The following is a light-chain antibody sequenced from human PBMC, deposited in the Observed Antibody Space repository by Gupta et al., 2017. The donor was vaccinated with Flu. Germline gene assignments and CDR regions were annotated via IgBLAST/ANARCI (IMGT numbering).Light chain of an antibody. CDR1: QSVTNNY. Sequence: EILLTQSPGTLSLSPGERAILSCRASQSVTNNYLAWYQQKPGQAPRLLIYTTSFRAAGIPDRFSGSGSGTDFTLTVSRLEPEDFAVYYCQQYNNSPRLTFGGGTRVEMK. CDR3: QQYNNSPRLT. V-gene: IGKV3-20*01. J-gene: IGKJ4*01. CDR2: TTS.